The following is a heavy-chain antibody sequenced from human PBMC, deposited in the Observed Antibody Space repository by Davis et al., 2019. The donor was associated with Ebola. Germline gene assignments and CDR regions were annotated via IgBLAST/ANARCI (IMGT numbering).Heavy chain of an antibody. CDR2: ISSSSSYI. J-gene: IGHJ6*04. V-gene: IGHV3-21*01. Sequence: GEALKIPCAASGFTFSSYSMNWVRQAPGKGLEWVSSISSSSSYIYYADSVKGRFTISRDNAKNSLYLQMNSLRAEDTAVYYCARDPTFTVVVVAATGYYGMDVWGKGTTLTVSS. D-gene: IGHD2-15*01. CDR3: ARDPTFTVVVVAATGYYGMDV. CDR1: GFTFSSYS.